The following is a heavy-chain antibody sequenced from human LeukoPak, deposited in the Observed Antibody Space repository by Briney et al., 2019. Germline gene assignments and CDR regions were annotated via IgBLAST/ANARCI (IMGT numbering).Heavy chain of an antibody. CDR3: ATSYYYYMDV. J-gene: IGHJ6*03. CDR1: GFTVSSNY. Sequence: GVSLRLSCAASGFTVSSNYMSWVRQAPGKGLEWVSVIYSGGSTYYADSVKGRFTISRDNSKNTLYLQMNSLRAEDTAVYYCATSYYYYMDVWGKGTTVTVSS. CDR2: IYSGGST. V-gene: IGHV3-66*02.